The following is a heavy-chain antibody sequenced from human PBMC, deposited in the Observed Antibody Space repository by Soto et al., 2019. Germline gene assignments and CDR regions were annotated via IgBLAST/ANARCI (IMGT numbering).Heavy chain of an antibody. CDR2: ISGSGGST. CDR3: AKGGIAWSFATSEIYCLCQSVY. D-gene: IGHD3-10*01. Sequence: PGGSLRLSCAASGFIFSGYAMSWVRQAPGKGLEWVSAISGSGGSTYYADSVKGRFTISRDNSKNTLYLQMNSLRAEDTAVYYCAKGGIAWSFATSEIYCLCQSVYWGHGTLLTVS. J-gene: IGHJ4*01. CDR1: GFIFSGYA. V-gene: IGHV3-23*01.